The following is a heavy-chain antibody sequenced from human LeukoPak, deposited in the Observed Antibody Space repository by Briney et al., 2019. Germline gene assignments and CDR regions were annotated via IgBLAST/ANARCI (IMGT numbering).Heavy chain of an antibody. CDR3: ARSRGYYYWFDP. J-gene: IGHJ5*02. Sequence: GASVKVSCKASGGTFSSYAISWVRQAPGQGLEWMGGIIPIFGTANYAQKFQGRVTITADESTSTAYMELSSLRSEDTAVYYCARSRGYYYWFDPWGQGTLVTVSS. D-gene: IGHD3-22*01. CDR1: GGTFSSYA. V-gene: IGHV1-69*13. CDR2: IIPIFGTA.